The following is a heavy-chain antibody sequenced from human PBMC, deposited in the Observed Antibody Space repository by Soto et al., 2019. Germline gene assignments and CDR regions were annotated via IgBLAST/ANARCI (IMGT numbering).Heavy chain of an antibody. D-gene: IGHD3-3*01. CDR1: GGSISSYY. Sequence: PSETLSLTCTVSGGSISSYYWSWIRQPPGKGLEWIGYIYYSGSTNYNPSLKSRVTISVDTSKNQFSLKLSSVTAADTAVYYCARCEAPGGFLRKSYYMDVWGKGTTVTVSS. CDR2: IYYSGST. CDR3: ARCEAPGGFLRKSYYMDV. J-gene: IGHJ6*03. V-gene: IGHV4-59*01.